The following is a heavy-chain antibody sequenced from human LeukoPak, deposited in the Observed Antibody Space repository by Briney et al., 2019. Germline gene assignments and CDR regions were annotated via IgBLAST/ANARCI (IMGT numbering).Heavy chain of an antibody. CDR2: IKTDGSQI. J-gene: IGHJ5*02. V-gene: IGHV3-7*01. CDR1: GFTFSSYW. Sequence: GGTLRLSCAASGFTFSSYWMTWVRQAPGKGLEWVANIKTDGSQIYYVDPVKRRFTIFRDNAKNTLKLQMNRLRAEDTAVYYCARDLGQYYDTSDNWFDPWGQGTLVTVSS. D-gene: IGHD3-22*01. CDR3: ARDLGQYYDTSDNWFDP.